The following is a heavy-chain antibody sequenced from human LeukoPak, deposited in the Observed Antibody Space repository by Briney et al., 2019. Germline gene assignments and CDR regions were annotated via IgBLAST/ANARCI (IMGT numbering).Heavy chain of an antibody. J-gene: IGHJ6*02. Sequence: SETLSLTCTVSGGSISSYYWSWIRQPPGKGLEWIGYIYYSGRTNYNPSLESRVTISVDTSKNQFSLKLSSVTAADTAVYYCARQDFDWLPGGYYYGVDVWGQGTTVTVSS. CDR1: GGSISSYY. CDR2: IYYSGRT. V-gene: IGHV4-59*01. D-gene: IGHD3-9*01. CDR3: ARQDFDWLPGGYYYGVDV.